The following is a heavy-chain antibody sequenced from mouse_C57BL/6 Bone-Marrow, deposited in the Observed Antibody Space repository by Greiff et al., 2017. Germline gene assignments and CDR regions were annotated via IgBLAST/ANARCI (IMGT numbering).Heavy chain of an antibody. CDR1: GYTFTDYY. J-gene: IGHJ4*01. CDR2: INPYNGGT. D-gene: IGHD1-1*01. Sequence: EVQLQQSGPVLVKPGASVKMSCKASGYTFTDYYMNWVKQSHGKSLEWIGVINPYNGGTSYNQKFKGKATLTVDKSSSTAYMELNSLTSEDSAVYYCARWALYYYGSSPYAMDYWGQGTSVTVSA. V-gene: IGHV1-19*01. CDR3: ARWALYYYGSSPYAMDY.